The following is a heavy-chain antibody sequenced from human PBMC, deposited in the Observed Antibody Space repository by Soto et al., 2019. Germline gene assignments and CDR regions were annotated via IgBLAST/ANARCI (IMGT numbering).Heavy chain of an antibody. Sequence: ASVKVSCKVSGYTLTELSMHWVRQAPGKGLEWMGGFDPEDGETIYAQKFQGRVTMTEDTSTDTAYMELSSLRSEDTAVYYCVLPSRGGYDPDKYYYYYGMDVWGQGTTVTVSS. CDR3: VLPSRGGYDPDKYYYYYGMDV. V-gene: IGHV1-24*01. J-gene: IGHJ6*02. CDR1: GYTLTELS. D-gene: IGHD5-12*01. CDR2: FDPEDGET.